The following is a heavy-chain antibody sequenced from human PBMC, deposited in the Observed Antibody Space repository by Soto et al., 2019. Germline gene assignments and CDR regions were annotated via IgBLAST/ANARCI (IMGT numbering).Heavy chain of an antibody. J-gene: IGHJ3*02. V-gene: IGHV4-4*02. Sequence: QVQLQESGPGLVKPSGTLSLTCAVSGGSISSSNWWSWVRQPPGKGLDWIGEIYHSGSTNYNPSLKRRVTIPLDKAKNQFSLKLSSVTAADTAVYYCARGGVTRDDAFDIWGQGTMDTVSS. CDR3: ARGGVTRDDAFDI. CDR2: IYHSGST. D-gene: IGHD3-16*01. CDR1: GGSISSSNW.